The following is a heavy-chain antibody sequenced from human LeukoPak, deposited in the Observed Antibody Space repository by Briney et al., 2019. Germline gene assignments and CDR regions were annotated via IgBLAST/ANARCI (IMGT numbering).Heavy chain of an antibody. CDR3: AELGITMIGGV. CDR1: GFSFDSYW. V-gene: IGHV3-7*01. CDR2: INHDATEK. Sequence: GGSLRLSCAASGFSFDSYWMNWVRQAPGRGLEWVANINHDATEKYYVDSVKGRFTTSRDNAKNSLYLQMNSLRAEDTAVYYCAELGITMIGGVWGKGTTVTISS. D-gene: IGHD3-10*02. J-gene: IGHJ6*04.